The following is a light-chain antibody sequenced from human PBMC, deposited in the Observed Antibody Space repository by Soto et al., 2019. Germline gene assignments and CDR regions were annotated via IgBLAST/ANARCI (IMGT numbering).Light chain of an antibody. Sequence: IQMTQSPSSLSASVGDRVTITCQASQDISTNLNWYQQKPGKAPKLLIYDASSLQTGVPSRFSGSGSATHFAFNIRSLQPQDIATYYCQQYDNLLPITFGQGTRLEIK. V-gene: IGKV1-33*01. CDR1: QDISTN. CDR3: QQYDNLLPIT. J-gene: IGKJ5*01. CDR2: DAS.